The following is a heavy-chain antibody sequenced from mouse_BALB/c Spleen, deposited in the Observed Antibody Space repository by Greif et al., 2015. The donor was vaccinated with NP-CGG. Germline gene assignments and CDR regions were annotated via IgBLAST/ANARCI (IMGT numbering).Heavy chain of an antibody. CDR1: GYTFTDYA. J-gene: IGHJ3*01. Sequence: QVQLKESGAELVRPGVSVKISCKGSGYTFTDYAMHWVKQSHAKSLEWIGVISTYYGDASYNQKFKGKATMTVDKSSSTAYMELARLTSEDSAIYYCARGGGYDGFAYWGQGTLVTVSA. CDR3: ARGGGYDGFAY. V-gene: IGHV1S137*01. D-gene: IGHD2-2*01. CDR2: ISTYYGDA.